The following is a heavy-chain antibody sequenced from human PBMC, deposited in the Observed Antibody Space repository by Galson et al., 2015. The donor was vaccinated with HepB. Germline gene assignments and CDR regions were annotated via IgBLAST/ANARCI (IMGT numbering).Heavy chain of an antibody. CDR2: IYYSGST. Sequence: LSLTCTVSGGSISSSSYYWGWIRQPPGKGLEWIGSIYYSGSTYYSPSLKSRVTISVDTSKNQFSLKLSSVTAADTAVYYCARVVYSGYDRFDYWGQGTLVTVSS. V-gene: IGHV4-39*07. D-gene: IGHD5-12*01. CDR3: ARVVYSGYDRFDY. CDR1: GGSISSSSYY. J-gene: IGHJ4*02.